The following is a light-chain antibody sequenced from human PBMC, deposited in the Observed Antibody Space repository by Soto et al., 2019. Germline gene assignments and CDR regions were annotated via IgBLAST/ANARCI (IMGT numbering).Light chain of an antibody. CDR1: QSINTN. V-gene: IGKV3-11*01. J-gene: IGKJ1*01. CDR2: EAS. CDR3: QQRRNWPRTLA. Sequence: EIVLTQSPVTLSLSPGEGATLSCKASQSINTNLGWYQQKPSQAPRPLIYEASLRATGIPARFTGSGSGTDFTLTISSLEPEDFAVYYCQQRRNWPRTLAFGQGTKVEVK.